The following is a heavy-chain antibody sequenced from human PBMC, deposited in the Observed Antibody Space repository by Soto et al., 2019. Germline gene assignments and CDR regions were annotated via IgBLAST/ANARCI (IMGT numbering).Heavy chain of an antibody. CDR2: INHSGST. D-gene: IGHD3-10*01. CDR1: GGSFSGYY. CDR3: ARGHVLWFGARVRWFDP. J-gene: IGHJ5*02. V-gene: IGHV4-34*01. Sequence: PSETLSLTCAVYGGSFSGYYWSWIRQPPGKGLEWIGEINHSGSTNYNPSLKSRVTISVDTSKNQFSLKLGSVTAADTAVYYCARGHVLWFGARVRWFDPWGQGTLVTVSS.